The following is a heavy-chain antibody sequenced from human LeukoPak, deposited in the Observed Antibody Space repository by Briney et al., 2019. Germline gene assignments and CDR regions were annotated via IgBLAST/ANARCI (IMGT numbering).Heavy chain of an antibody. Sequence: GRSLRLSCAASGFTFSSYAMHWVRQAPGKGLEWVAVISYDGSNKYYADSVKGRFTISRGNSKNTLYLQMNSLRAEDTAVYYCARDVAPYSSGWYMGYWGQGTLVTVSS. CDR3: ARDVAPYSSGWYMGY. D-gene: IGHD6-19*01. CDR1: GFTFSSYA. V-gene: IGHV3-30-3*01. CDR2: ISYDGSNK. J-gene: IGHJ4*02.